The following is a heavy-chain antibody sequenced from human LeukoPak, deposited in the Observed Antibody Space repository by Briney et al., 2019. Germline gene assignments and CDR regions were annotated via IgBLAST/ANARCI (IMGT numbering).Heavy chain of an antibody. CDR1: GFTFSSYS. J-gene: IGHJ4*02. CDR2: ISSSSSTI. CDR3: ARLWPAATSSRFDY. D-gene: IGHD3/OR15-3a*01. Sequence: GGSLRLSCAASGFTFSSYSMNWVRQAPGKGLEWVSYISSSSSTIYYADSVKGRFTISRDNAKNSLYLQMNSLRAEDTAVYYCARLWPAATSSRFDYWGQGTLVTVSS. V-gene: IGHV3-48*04.